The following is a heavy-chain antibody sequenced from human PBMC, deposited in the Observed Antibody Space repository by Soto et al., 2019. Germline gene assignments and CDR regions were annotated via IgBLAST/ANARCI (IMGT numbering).Heavy chain of an antibody. CDR3: AYSGSYFDY. J-gene: IGHJ4*02. CDR1: WFTFVSYE. V-gene: IGHV3-48*03. D-gene: IGHD1-26*01. CDR2: VSSSGSTI. Sequence: GEYLRLSCAASWFTFVSYEMNWVRQAPGKGLEWVSYVSSSGSTIYYADSVKGRFTISRYNANNSLYLQMNSLRAEDTAVYYCAYSGSYFDYWGQGTLVTVSS.